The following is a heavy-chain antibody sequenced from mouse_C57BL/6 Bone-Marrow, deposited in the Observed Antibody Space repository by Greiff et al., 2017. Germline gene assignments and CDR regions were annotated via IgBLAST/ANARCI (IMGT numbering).Heavy chain of an antibody. CDR3: ARGDYYGSSSHAMDY. CDR2: IYPRSGNT. D-gene: IGHD1-1*01. V-gene: IGHV1-81*01. Sequence: QVQLQQSGAELARPGASVKLSCKASGYTFPSYGISWVKQRTGQGLEWIGEIYPRSGNTYYNEKFKGKATLTADKSSSTAYMELRSLTSEDSAVYFCARGDYYGSSSHAMDYWGQGTSVTVSS. CDR1: GYTFPSYG. J-gene: IGHJ4*01.